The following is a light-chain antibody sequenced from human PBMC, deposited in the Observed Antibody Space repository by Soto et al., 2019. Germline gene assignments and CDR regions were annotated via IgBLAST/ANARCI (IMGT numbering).Light chain of an antibody. CDR1: QSISIY. V-gene: IGKV1-39*01. CDR3: QQSYNIPRAT. Sequence: DIQMTQSQSSLSASVGDRFTITCRASQSISIYLNWYQQKPGKAPKVLIYAASSLQSGVPPRFSGSGSGTDFTLTISSLQPEDFATYFCQQSYNIPRATFGQRAKVDIK. J-gene: IGKJ1*01. CDR2: AAS.